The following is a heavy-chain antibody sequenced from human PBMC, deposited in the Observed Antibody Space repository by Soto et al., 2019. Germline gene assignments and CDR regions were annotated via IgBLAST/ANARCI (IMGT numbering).Heavy chain of an antibody. CDR1: GFTFSSYA. CDR3: ASLDYYDSSGYSYYFDY. CDR2: ISYDGSNK. D-gene: IGHD3-22*01. V-gene: IGHV3-30-3*01. Sequence: GSLRLSCAASGFTFSSYAMHWVRQAPGKGLEWVAVISYDGSNKYYADSVKGRFTISRDNSKNTLYLQMNSLRAEDTAVYYCASLDYYDSSGYSYYFDYWGQGTLVNVSS. J-gene: IGHJ4*02.